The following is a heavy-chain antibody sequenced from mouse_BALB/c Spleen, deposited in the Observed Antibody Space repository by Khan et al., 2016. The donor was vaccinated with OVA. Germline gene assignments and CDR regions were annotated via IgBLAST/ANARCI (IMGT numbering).Heavy chain of an antibody. D-gene: IGHD2-1*01. CDR3: ARSNGNYWFAY. CDR1: GYTFTDYI. CDR2: IFPGSDTP. V-gene: IGHV1-75*01. J-gene: IGHJ3*01. Sequence: VQLQESGPELVKPGASLKVSCKASGYTFTDYIIGWVKQSTRQGLEWIGDIFPGSDTPYYNEKFKDKATLTVDKSANTAYMQLSSLTSDESAVYFCARSNGNYWFAYWGQGTLVTVSA.